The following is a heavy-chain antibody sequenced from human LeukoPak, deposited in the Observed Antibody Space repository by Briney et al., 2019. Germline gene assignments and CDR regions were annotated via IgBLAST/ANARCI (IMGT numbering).Heavy chain of an antibody. CDR1: GFTFDDYA. CDR3: AKDIFTMVRGVVDY. V-gene: IGHV3-9*01. D-gene: IGHD3-10*01. Sequence: GGSLRLSCAASGFTFDDYAMHWVRQAPGKGLEWVSGISWNSGSIGYADSVKGRFTISRDNAKDSLYLQMNSLRAEDTALYYCAKDIFTMVRGVVDYWGQGTLVTVSS. CDR2: ISWNSGSI. J-gene: IGHJ4*02.